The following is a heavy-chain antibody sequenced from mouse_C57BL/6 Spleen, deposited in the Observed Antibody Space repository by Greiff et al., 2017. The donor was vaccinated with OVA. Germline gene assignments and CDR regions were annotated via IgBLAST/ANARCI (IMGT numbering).Heavy chain of an antibody. CDR2: IYPRSGNT. V-gene: IGHV1-81*01. D-gene: IGHD1-1*01. CDR3: ARAREYYYGSNAMDY. CDR1: GYTFTSYG. Sequence: QVQLQQSGAELARPGASVKLSCKASGYTFTSYGISWVKQRTGQGLEWIGEIYPRSGNTYYNEKFKGKATLTADKSSSTAYMELRSLTSEDSAVYFCARAREYYYGSNAMDYWGQGTSVTVSS. J-gene: IGHJ4*01.